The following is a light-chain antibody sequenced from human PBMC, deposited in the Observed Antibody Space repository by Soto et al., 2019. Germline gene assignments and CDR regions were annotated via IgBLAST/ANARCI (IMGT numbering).Light chain of an antibody. CDR2: DAS. J-gene: IGKJ3*01. Sequence: DIQMTQSPSSLSASVGDRVTITCQASQDISNYLNWYQQKPGKAPKLLIYDASNLETGVPSRFSGSGSGTDFTFTISSLQPEDIATYDCQQYDNLPPGITFGPGTKVDIK. V-gene: IGKV1-33*01. CDR3: QQYDNLPPGIT. CDR1: QDISNY.